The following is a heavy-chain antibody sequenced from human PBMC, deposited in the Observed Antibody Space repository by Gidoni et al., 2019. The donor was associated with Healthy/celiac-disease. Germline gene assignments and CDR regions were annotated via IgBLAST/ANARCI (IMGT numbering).Heavy chain of an antibody. Sequence: EVQLVESGGGLVQPEGSLVLSCAASGFTFSRSCMVWVCQAPGKGLECVANINQDGNVQNHMDSVKGRFTISRDNARNLLYLQMNSLTPVDTAMYYCARDGEWSNTTNYYDALDIWGQGTMVTVSS. CDR3: ARDGEWSNTTNYYDALDI. D-gene: IGHD1-1*01. CDR2: INQDGNVQ. V-gene: IGHV3-7*01. J-gene: IGHJ3*02. CDR1: GFTFSRSC.